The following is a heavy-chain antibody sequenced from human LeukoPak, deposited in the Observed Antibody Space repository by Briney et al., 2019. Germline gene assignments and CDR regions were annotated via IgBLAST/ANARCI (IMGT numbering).Heavy chain of an antibody. Sequence: SVKVSCKASGGTFSSYAISWVRQAPGQGLEWMGGIIPIFGTANYAQKFQGRVTITADESTSTAYMELSSLRSEDTAVYYCWALHPHCSSTSCPFDYWGQGTLVTVSS. CDR1: GGTFSSYA. CDR3: WALHPHCSSTSCPFDY. J-gene: IGHJ4*02. CDR2: IIPIFGTA. D-gene: IGHD2-2*01. V-gene: IGHV1-69*13.